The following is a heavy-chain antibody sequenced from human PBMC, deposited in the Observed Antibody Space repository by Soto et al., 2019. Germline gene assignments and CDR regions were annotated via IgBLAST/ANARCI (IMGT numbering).Heavy chain of an antibody. D-gene: IGHD6-19*01. Sequence: ASVKVSCKASGYTFTGYYMHWVRQAPGQGLEWMGWINPNSGGTNYAQKFQGRVTMTRDTSISTAYMELSRLRSDDTAVYYCARDTGYSSGWYKFTHYNWFDPWGQGTLVNVSS. CDR3: ARDTGYSSGWYKFTHYNWFDP. CDR2: INPNSGGT. CDR1: GYTFTGYY. V-gene: IGHV1-2*02. J-gene: IGHJ5*02.